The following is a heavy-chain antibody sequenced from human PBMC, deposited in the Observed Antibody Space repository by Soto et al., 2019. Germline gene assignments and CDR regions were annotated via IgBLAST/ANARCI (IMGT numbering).Heavy chain of an antibody. V-gene: IGHV4-61*08. Sequence: CTVAGDSIISSDYYWSLIRQPPGKLLEWIGYIYYSGSTNYNPSLKSRVTISVDTSKNQFSLKLSSVTAADTAVYYCARDRPFQEQQLVLPGAFDIWGQGTMVTVSS. CDR2: IYYSGST. CDR1: GDSIISSDYY. D-gene: IGHD6-13*01. CDR3: ARDRPFQEQQLVLPGAFDI. J-gene: IGHJ3*02.